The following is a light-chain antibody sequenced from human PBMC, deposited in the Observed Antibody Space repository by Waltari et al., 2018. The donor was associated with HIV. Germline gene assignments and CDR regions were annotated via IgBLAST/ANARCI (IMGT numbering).Light chain of an antibody. CDR2: EVT. Sequence: QSALTQPASVSGSPGQSLTLSRTGTSGAVGGYNFVSWYQQHPGKAPNLIIYEVTYRPSGVSDRFSGSKSGNTASLTISGLQAEDEADYYCCSYTSSNTYDFGTGTTVTVL. CDR1: SGAVGGYNF. V-gene: IGLV2-14*03. CDR3: CSYTSSNTYD. J-gene: IGLJ1*01.